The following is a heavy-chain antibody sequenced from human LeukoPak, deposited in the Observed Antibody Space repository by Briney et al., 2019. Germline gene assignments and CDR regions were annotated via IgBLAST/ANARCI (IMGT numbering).Heavy chain of an antibody. Sequence: SQTLSLTCTVSGGSISSYYWSWIRQPPGKGLEWIGYIYVSGSTNYNPSLKIRVTISVDTSKNQFSLKLSSVTAADTAVYYCASGGDYRGPFDFWGQGTLVTVSS. CDR3: ASGGDYRGPFDF. D-gene: IGHD4-17*01. CDR2: IYVSGST. J-gene: IGHJ4*02. V-gene: IGHV4-59*01. CDR1: GGSISSYY.